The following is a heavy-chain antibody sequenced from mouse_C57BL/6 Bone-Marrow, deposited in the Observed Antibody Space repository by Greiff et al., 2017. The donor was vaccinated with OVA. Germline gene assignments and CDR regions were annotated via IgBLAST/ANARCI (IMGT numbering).Heavy chain of an antibody. J-gene: IGHJ3*01. Sequence: EVQLQQSGAELVRPGSSVKMSCKTSGYTFTSYGINWVKQRPGQGLEWIGYIYIGNGYTEYTEKFKGKATLPSDTSSSTAYMQLSSLTSEDSAIYVCASGDYYGSSSAYWGQGTLVTVSA. V-gene: IGHV1-58*01. CDR1: GYTFTSYG. CDR2: IYIGNGYT. CDR3: ASGDYYGSSSAY. D-gene: IGHD1-1*01.